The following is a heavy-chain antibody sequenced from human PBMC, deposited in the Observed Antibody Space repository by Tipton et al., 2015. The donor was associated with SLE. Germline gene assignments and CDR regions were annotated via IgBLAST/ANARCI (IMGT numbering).Heavy chain of an antibody. Sequence: SLRLSCAASGFTFSSYDMSWVRQAPGKGLEWVSGISGSGDSTYYADSVKGRFTISRDNAKNTVYLQMNSLRAEDMAVYYCARGGFSHGFDLWGQGTMVTVSS. D-gene: IGHD3-3*01. CDR1: GFTFSSYD. CDR2: ISGSGDST. V-gene: IGHV3-23*01. J-gene: IGHJ3*01. CDR3: ARGGFSHGFDL.